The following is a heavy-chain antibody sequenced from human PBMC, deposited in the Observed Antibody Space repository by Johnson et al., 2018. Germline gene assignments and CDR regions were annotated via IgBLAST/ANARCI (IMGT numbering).Heavy chain of an antibody. V-gene: IGHV1-24*01. CDR3: VRGEVGYFDY. CDR2: FDSEEGEI. D-gene: IGHD3-3*01. Sequence: QVQLVQSGGGVVQPGRSLRLSCAASGFTFSNYGMHWVRQAPGKGLEWMGGFDSEEGEIVYAQQFPDRLTLTEDTSTDTAYMELSSLGSEDTAVYYCVRGEVGYFDYWGQGTLVTVSS. CDR1: GFTFSNYG. J-gene: IGHJ4*02.